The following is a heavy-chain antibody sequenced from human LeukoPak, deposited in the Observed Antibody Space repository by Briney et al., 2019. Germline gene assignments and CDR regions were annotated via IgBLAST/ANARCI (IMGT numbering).Heavy chain of an antibody. CDR3: ASSLQQPT. D-gene: IGHD6-13*01. V-gene: IGHV3-74*01. J-gene: IGHJ5*02. Sequence: SGGSLRLSCAASGFTFSSHWMHWVRQAPGKGLVWVPRSSRDGSTTTYADSVKGRFTISRDNAKNTLYLQMNSLRAEDTAVYYCASSLQQPTWGQGTLVTVSS. CDR2: SSRDGSTT. CDR1: GFTFSSHW.